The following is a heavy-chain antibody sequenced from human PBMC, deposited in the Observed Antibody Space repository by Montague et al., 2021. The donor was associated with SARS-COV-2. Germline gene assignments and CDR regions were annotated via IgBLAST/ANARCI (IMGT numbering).Heavy chain of an antibody. V-gene: IGHV4-61*02. CDR2: IYTSGST. Sequence: LSLTRTVSGGSISSGSYYWNWIRQPAGKGLEWIGRIYTSGSTNYNPSLKSRVTISVDTSKNQFSLKLSSVTAADTAVYYCARESLHLTGYYNDYFDYWGQGTLVTVSS. J-gene: IGHJ4*02. CDR1: GGSISSGSYY. D-gene: IGHD3-9*01. CDR3: ARESLHLTGYYNDYFDY.